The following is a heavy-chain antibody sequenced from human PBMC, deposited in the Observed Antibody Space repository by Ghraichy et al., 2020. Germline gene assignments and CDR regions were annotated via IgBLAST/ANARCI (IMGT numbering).Heavy chain of an antibody. CDR2: IYHGGSA. Sequence: SETLSLTCTVSGGSVISGGSYWSWIRQPPGKGLEWIGYIYHGGSANYNPSLKSRVTISEDTSKTQCSLNLRSVTAADTAVYYCARGGDYSNTIDYWGPGTLVTVSS. CDR3: ARGGDYSNTIDY. D-gene: IGHD4-11*01. J-gene: IGHJ4*02. V-gene: IGHV4-61*08. CDR1: GGSVISGGSY.